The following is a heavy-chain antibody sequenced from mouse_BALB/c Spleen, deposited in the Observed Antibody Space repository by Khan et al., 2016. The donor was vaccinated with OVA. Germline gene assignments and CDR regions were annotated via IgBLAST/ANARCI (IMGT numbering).Heavy chain of an antibody. J-gene: IGHJ2*01. CDR1: GFNFKDYY. CDR3: PRSIRLYFDD. Sequence: VQLLQPGTELVRPGSLVRLSCTASGFNFKDYYLHWVKQRPDQGLEWIGWIDPENGTTLHDPTFQGKASIPADTSPTTVYLQLSSLTPEDTAVYCGPRSIRLYFDDLGQGTTLAVSS. CDR2: IDPENGTT. D-gene: IGHD2-3*01. V-gene: IGHV14-1*02.